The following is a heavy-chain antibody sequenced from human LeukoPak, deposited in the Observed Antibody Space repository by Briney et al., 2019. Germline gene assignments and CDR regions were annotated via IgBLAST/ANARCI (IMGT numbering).Heavy chain of an antibody. V-gene: IGHV3-23*01. CDR2: ISGSGGST. D-gene: IGHD6-13*01. Sequence: PGGSLRLSRAASGFTFSSYSMNWVRQAPGKGLEWVSAISGSGGSTYYADSVKGRFTISRDNSKNTLYLQMNSLRAEDTAVYYCAKTGSAAAGRDSPAFHYFDYWGQGTLVTVSS. CDR1: GFTFSSYS. CDR3: AKTGSAAAGRDSPAFHYFDY. J-gene: IGHJ4*02.